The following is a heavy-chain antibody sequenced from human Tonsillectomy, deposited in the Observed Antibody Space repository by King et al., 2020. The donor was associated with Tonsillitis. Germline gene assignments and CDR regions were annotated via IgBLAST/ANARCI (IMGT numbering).Heavy chain of an antibody. D-gene: IGHD3-22*01. CDR2: IYHSEST. CDR1: GYSIDY. Sequence: QLQESGPGLVKPSETLSLTCTVSGYSIDYWGWIRQPPGKGLEWIGSIYHSESTYYNPSLKSRVTISVDTSKNQFSLKLRSVTAADTAVYYCAGADSSGYYAPFDYWGQGTLVTVSS. V-gene: IGHV4-38-2*02. CDR3: AGADSSGYYAPFDY. J-gene: IGHJ4*02.